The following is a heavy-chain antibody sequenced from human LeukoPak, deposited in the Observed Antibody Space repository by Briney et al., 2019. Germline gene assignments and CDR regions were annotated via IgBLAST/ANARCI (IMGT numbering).Heavy chain of an antibody. CDR2: ISGSGGST. D-gene: IGHD3-3*01. CDR1: GFSFSSYA. CDR3: AKAGYYDFWSGYSNFDY. Sequence: GGSLRLSCAASGFSFSSYAMSWVRQDPGKGLEWVSGISGSGGSTYYADSVKGRFTISRDNSKNTLYLQMNSLRAEDTAVYYCAKAGYYDFWSGYSNFDYWGQGTLVTVSS. V-gene: IGHV3-23*01. J-gene: IGHJ4*02.